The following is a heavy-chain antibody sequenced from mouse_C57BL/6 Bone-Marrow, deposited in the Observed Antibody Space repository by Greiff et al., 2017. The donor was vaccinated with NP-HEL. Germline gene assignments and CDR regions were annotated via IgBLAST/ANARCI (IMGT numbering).Heavy chain of an antibody. D-gene: IGHD2-4*01. CDR1: GFNIKDYY. Sequence: VQLQQSGAELVKPGASVKLSCTASGFNIKDYYMHWVKQRTEQGLEWIGRIDPEDGETKYAPNFQGKATITADTSSNTPYLQLSSLTSDDTSVYYCARRLPHWYFDVWGTGTTVTVSS. CDR2: IDPEDGET. CDR3: ARRLPHWYFDV. J-gene: IGHJ1*03. V-gene: IGHV14-2*01.